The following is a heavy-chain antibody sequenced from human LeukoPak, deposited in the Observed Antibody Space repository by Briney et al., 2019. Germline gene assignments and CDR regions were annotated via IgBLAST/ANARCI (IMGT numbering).Heavy chain of an antibody. J-gene: IGHJ4*02. CDR1: GFTFSSYE. Sequence: GGSLRLSCAASGFTFSSYEMNWVRQAPGKGLEWISYISTSGSTIYYADSVKGRFTVSRDNAKNSFYLQMNSLRAEDTAVYYCARSGGYYDYWGQGTLVSVSS. D-gene: IGHD4-23*01. V-gene: IGHV3-48*03. CDR2: ISTSGSTI. CDR3: ARSGGYYDY.